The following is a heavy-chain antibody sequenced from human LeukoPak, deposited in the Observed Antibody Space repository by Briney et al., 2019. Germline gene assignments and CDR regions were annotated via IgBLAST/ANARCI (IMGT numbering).Heavy chain of an antibody. V-gene: IGHV1-69*13. CDR1: GGTFSSYA. CDR2: IIPIFGTA. D-gene: IGHD3-3*01. Sequence: SVKVFCKASGGTFSSYAISWVRQAPGQGLEWMGGIIPIFGTANYAQKFQGRVTITADESTSTAYMELSSLRSEDTAVYYCARYDFWSGFGWFDPWGQGTLVTVSS. J-gene: IGHJ5*02. CDR3: ARYDFWSGFGWFDP.